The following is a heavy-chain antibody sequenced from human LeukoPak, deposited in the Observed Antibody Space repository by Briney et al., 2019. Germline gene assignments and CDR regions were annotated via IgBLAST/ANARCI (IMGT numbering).Heavy chain of an antibody. V-gene: IGHV1-69*13. CDR2: IIPISGTP. CDR1: GGIFSSYA. J-gene: IGHJ6*02. Sequence: ASVKVSCKASGGIFSSYAISWVRQAPGQGLEWMGGIIPISGTPNYAQKFQGRVTITADESTSTAYMELSSLRSEDTAVYYCARVVLGRRWLQSSYYYGMDVWGQGTTVTVSS. D-gene: IGHD5-24*01. CDR3: ARVVLGRRWLQSSYYYGMDV.